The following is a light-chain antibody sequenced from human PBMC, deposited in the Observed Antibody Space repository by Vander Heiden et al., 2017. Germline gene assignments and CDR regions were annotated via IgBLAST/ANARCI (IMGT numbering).Light chain of an antibody. J-gene: IGLJ2*01. CDR2: SNS. Sequence: QSVLTQPPSASGTPGQRVTISCSGGTSNIGGTTVHWYQQLPGTAPNPLIYSNSQRHSGVPDRLSGSKSGTAAALAIRGLQAEDEADYYCAAWDDSLNGDVIFGGGTKRSVL. CDR1: TSNIGGTT. CDR3: AAWDDSLNGDVI. V-gene: IGLV1-44*01.